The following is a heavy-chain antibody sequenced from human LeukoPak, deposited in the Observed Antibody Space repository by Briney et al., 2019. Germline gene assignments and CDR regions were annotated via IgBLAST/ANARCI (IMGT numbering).Heavy chain of an antibody. D-gene: IGHD3-16*02. CDR3: VRGASLAYYMDV. J-gene: IGHJ6*03. Sequence: SGGSLRLSCAASGFTFSSYWMSWVRQAPEKGLEWVANIKQDGSEKYYVDSVKGRFTISRDDAKNTVHLQMYSLGAEDSAVYYCVRGASLAYYMDVWGKGTTVTVSS. CDR1: GFTFSSYW. CDR2: IKQDGSEK. V-gene: IGHV3-7*01.